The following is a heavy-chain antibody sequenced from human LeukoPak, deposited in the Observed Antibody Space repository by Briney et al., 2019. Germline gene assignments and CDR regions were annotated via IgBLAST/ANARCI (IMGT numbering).Heavy chain of an antibody. CDR2: IYYSGTT. CDR3: ARGNWYLDY. Sequence: SEILSLTCTVSGGSISSYYWSWIRQPPGKGLEWIGYIYYSGTTNYNPSLKSRVTISVDTSKNQFSLKVSSVTAADTAVYYCARGNWYLDYWGQGTLVTVSS. J-gene: IGHJ4*02. CDR1: GGSISSYY. D-gene: IGHD1-1*01. V-gene: IGHV4-59*01.